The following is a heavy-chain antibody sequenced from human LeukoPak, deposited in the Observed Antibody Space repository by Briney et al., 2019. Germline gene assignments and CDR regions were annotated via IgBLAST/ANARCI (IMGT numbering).Heavy chain of an antibody. Sequence: ASVKVSCKASGGTFSSYAISWVRQAPGQGLEWMGGIIPIFGTANYAQKFQGRVTITADKSTSTAYMELSSLRSEDTAVYYCARRRLGGTAMVYYFDYWGQGALVTVSS. J-gene: IGHJ4*02. CDR2: IIPIFGTA. CDR1: GGTFSSYA. V-gene: IGHV1-69*06. D-gene: IGHD5-18*01. CDR3: ARRRLGGTAMVYYFDY.